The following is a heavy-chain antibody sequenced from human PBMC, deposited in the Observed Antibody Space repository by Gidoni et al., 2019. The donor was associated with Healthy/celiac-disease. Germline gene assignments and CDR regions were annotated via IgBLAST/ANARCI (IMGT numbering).Heavy chain of an antibody. V-gene: IGHV3-30*01. J-gene: IGHJ3*02. CDR1: GFTFSSYA. CDR2: ISYDGSNK. CDR3: ARDRAEGAIFGVIDAFDI. D-gene: IGHD3-3*01. Sequence: QVQLVESGGGVVQPGRSLRLSCAASGFTFSSYAMHWVRQAPGKGLERVAVISYDGSNKYYADSVKGRFTISRDNSKNTLYLQMNSLRAEDTAVYYCARDRAEGAIFGVIDAFDIWGQGTMVTVSS.